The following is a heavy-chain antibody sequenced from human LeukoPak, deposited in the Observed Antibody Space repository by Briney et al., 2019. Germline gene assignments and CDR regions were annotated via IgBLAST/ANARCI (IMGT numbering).Heavy chain of an antibody. CDR3: ARLATSWGTATTTPGIFDY. CDR2: IYYSGST. V-gene: IGHV4-39*01. D-gene: IGHD2-21*02. J-gene: IGHJ4*02. Sequence: SETLSLTCTVSGGSISSSSYYWGWIRQPPGKGLEWIGSIYYSGSTYYNPSLKSRVTISVDTSKNQFSLKLSSVTAVDTAVYYCARLATSWGTATTTPGIFDYWGQGTLVTVSS. CDR1: GGSISSSSYY.